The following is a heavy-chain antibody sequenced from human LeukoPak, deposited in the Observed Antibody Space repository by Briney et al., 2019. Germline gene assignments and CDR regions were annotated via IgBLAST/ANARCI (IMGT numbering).Heavy chain of an antibody. CDR3: ASLELIGDKRGAFHT. Sequence: PSETLSLTCTVSSGSISSYYWSWIRQPPGKELEWIGYIYYSGTTNYNPSLNSRVTISLDASNKQLSLTLNSVTAADTAVYYCASLELIGDKRGAFHTWGQGTMVTVSS. D-gene: IGHD1-26*01. V-gene: IGHV4-59*01. CDR2: IYYSGTT. J-gene: IGHJ3*02. CDR1: SGSISSYY.